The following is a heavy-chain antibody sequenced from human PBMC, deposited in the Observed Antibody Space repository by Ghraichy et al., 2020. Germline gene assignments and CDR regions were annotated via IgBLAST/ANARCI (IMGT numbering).Heavy chain of an antibody. V-gene: IGHV3-30*03. CDR1: EFPFSSYG. J-gene: IGHJ6*02. Sequence: LSLTCAASEFPFSSYGMHWVRQAPGKGLEWVALISYDGSDKYYADSVKGRFTISRDNSKNTLYLQMNSLRAEDTAVYYCATTYCSRTSCHHYYYYGMDVWGQGTTVTVSS. CDR2: ISYDGSDK. CDR3: ATTYCSRTSCHHYYYYGMDV. D-gene: IGHD2-2*01.